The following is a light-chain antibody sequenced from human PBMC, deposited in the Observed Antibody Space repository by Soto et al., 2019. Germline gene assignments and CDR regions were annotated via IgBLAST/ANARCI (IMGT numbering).Light chain of an antibody. CDR3: QQYDNWPWT. CDR2: SAS. V-gene: IGKV3-15*01. J-gene: IGKJ1*01. Sequence: EILLTQSPATLSVSPGGRATLSCRASQSISDTLAWYQQKPGQAPRLLIYSASRRDTGFPARFRGSGSGTDFTLTISRLQSEDFAVYYCQQYDNWPWTFGQGTKVDIK. CDR1: QSISDT.